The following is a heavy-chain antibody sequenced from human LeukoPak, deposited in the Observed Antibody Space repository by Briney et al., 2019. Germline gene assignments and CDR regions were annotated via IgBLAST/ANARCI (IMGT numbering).Heavy chain of an antibody. D-gene: IGHD4-17*01. J-gene: IGHJ4*02. CDR1: GYTFTSYG. V-gene: IGHV1-18*01. CDR3: ASRLDGDPKATFDY. CDR2: ISAYNGNT. Sequence: ASVKVSCKASGYTFTSYGISWVRQAPGQGLEWMGWISAYNGNTNYAQKLQGRVTITADKSTSTAYMELSSLRSEDTAVYYCASRLDGDPKATFDYWGQGTLVTVSS.